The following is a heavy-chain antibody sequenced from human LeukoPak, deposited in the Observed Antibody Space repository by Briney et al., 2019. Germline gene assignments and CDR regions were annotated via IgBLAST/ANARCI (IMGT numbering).Heavy chain of an antibody. CDR2: INPNSGGT. Sequence: ASVKVSCKASGYTFSGYYMHWVRDAPGQGLEWMGWINPNSGGTNYAQKLQGRVTMTTDTSTSTAYMELRSLRSDDTAVYYCASSSGWSIDAFDIWGQGTMVTVSS. V-gene: IGHV1-2*02. J-gene: IGHJ3*02. CDR1: GYTFSGYY. D-gene: IGHD6-19*01. CDR3: ASSSGWSIDAFDI.